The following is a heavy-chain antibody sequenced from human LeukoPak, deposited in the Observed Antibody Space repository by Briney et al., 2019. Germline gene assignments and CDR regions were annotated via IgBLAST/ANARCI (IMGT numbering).Heavy chain of an antibody. V-gene: IGHV7-4-1*02. CDR3: ARGYSYGSLSEAYYFDY. CDR1: GYIFNSYA. CDR2: INTKTGNP. D-gene: IGHD5-18*01. J-gene: IGHJ4*02. Sequence: ASVKVSCKASGYIFNSYAMNWVRQAPGQGLEWMGWINTKTGNPTYAQGFTGRFVFSLDTSVSTAYLQISSLKAEDTAVYYCARGYSYGSLSEAYYFDYWGQGTLVTVSS.